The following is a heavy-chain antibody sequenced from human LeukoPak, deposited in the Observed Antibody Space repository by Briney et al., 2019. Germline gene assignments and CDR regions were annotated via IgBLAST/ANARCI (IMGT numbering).Heavy chain of an antibody. CDR2: IYTSGST. CDR1: GRSISRSY. CDR3: ARVGYGLDP. Sequence: PSQTLSLTCTVSGRSISRSYWRWIREPAGKGLEWIGRIYTSGSTNYNPPLKRRVTMSVDTYKSQFSLKLSSVTAADTAVYYCARVGYGLDPWGQGTLVTVSS. D-gene: IGHD1-1*01. V-gene: IGHV4-4*07. J-gene: IGHJ5*02.